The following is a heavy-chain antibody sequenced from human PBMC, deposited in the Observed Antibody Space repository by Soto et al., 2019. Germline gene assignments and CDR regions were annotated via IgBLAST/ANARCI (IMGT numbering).Heavy chain of an antibody. CDR2: IGSSDI. CDR3: AKDHFNGNGVFDGFDL. CDR1: VFTFNIHA. J-gene: IGHJ3*01. D-gene: IGHD2-8*01. Sequence: GSVRLSCAAAVFTFNIHAMSCVRQAPGKWLEWVSTIGSSDIYYADSVKGRFTISRDNSKNMLFLQMNSLRADDTAVYYCAKDHFNGNGVFDGFDLWGQGTSVSVSS. V-gene: IGHV3-23*01.